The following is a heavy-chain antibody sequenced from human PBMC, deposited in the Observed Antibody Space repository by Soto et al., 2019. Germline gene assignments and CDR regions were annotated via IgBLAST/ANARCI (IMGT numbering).Heavy chain of an antibody. CDR2: IYGDDDK. CDR3: AHRMRQDDHYGSESYVH. J-gene: IGHJ1*01. V-gene: IGHV2-5*02. D-gene: IGHD3-10*01. Sequence: QITLKESGPTLVKPTQTLTLTCTFSGFSLSTSGVGVGWVRQPPGKALEWLAVIYGDDDKQYSPSLKSSLTITKDTSTNQVVLIMTNMDPVDTATYFCAHRMRQDDHYGSESYVHWGQGTLVTVSS. CDR1: GFSLSTSGVG.